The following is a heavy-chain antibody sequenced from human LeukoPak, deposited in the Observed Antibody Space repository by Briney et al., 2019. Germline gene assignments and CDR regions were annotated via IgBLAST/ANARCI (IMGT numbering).Heavy chain of an antibody. CDR1: GYTLTSYD. V-gene: IGHV1-8*01. CDR3: ARGVTPASSTFYYYYGMDV. CDR2: MNPNSGNT. D-gene: IGHD2-2*01. Sequence: ASVKVSCKASGYTLTSYDINWVRQATGQGLEWMGWMNPNSGNTGYAQKFQGRVTMTRNTSISTAYMELSSLRSEDTAVYYCARGVTPASSTFYYYYGMDVWGQGTTVTVSS. J-gene: IGHJ6*02.